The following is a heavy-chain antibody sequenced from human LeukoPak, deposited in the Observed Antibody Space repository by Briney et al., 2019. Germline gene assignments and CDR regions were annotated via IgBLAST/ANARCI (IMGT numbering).Heavy chain of an antibody. CDR1: GGSLSSYY. Sequence: SETLSLTCTVSGGSLSSYYWSWIRQPPGKGLEWIGYIYYSGRTNYNPSLKSRVNISVDTSKNQFSLKLSSVTAADTAVYYCARVLLPTSAFDIWGQGTMVTVSS. V-gene: IGHV4-59*01. CDR2: IYYSGRT. J-gene: IGHJ3*02. CDR3: ARVLLPTSAFDI.